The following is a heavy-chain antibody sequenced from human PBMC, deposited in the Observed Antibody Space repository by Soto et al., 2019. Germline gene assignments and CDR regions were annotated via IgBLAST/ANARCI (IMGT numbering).Heavy chain of an antibody. CDR1: GGTFSSYA. Sequence: SVKVSCKASGGTFSSYAISWVRQAPGQGLEWMGGIIPIFGTANYAQKFQGRVTITADESTSTAYMELSSLRSEDTAVYYCAVGGVYYGSGSYYNDCYYYGMDVWGQGTTVTVS. J-gene: IGHJ6*02. CDR2: IIPIFGTA. CDR3: AVGGVYYGSGSYYNDCYYYGMDV. D-gene: IGHD3-10*01. V-gene: IGHV1-69*13.